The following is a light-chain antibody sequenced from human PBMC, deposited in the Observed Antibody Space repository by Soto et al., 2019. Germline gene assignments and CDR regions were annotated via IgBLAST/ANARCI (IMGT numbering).Light chain of an antibody. J-gene: IGLJ2*01. Sequence: QSVLTQPPSASGTPGQRVSISCSGSSSNIGTYSVNWFQHLPGTAPKLLIFNSNQRSSAVPDRVSGSKSGTSDSLAISVLESEAEDDYDYAAWYDRVDVPVFGGGTKLTVL. CDR2: NSN. CDR1: SSNIGTYS. CDR3: AAWYDRVDVPV. V-gene: IGLV1-44*01.